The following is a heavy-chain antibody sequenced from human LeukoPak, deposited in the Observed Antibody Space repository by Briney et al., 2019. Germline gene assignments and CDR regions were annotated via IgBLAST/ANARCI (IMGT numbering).Heavy chain of an antibody. CDR1: GYSFTNYD. Sequence: GASVKVSCKASGYSFTNYDINWVRQATGQGLEWMGWLNPDSGKTGYAQRFQGRVTLTRNTSLSTAYIELSSLRSEDTAVYYCARQGGLDVWGQGTTVTVS. J-gene: IGHJ6*02. CDR3: ARQGGLDV. V-gene: IGHV1-8*01. CDR2: LNPDSGKT.